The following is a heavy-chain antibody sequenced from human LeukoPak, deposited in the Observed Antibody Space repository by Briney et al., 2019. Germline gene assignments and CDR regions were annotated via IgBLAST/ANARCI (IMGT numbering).Heavy chain of an antibody. CDR1: GFIFSGYG. D-gene: IGHD3-10*01. CDR2: IWKDGSKE. CDR3: AKSSAYYYMDA. V-gene: IGHV3-33*06. J-gene: IGHJ6*03. Sequence: GGSLRLSFAAPGFIFSGYGMHWVRQAPGKGLEWLAIIWKDGSKEYYADSVKGRLTISRDNSNNTLYLHMNSLRAEDTAVYYCAKSSAYYYMDAWGQGTTVTVSS.